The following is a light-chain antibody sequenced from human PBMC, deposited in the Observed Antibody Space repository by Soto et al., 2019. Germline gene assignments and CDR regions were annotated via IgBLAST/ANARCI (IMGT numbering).Light chain of an antibody. CDR3: QQYFEWPQMT. Sequence: EVVMTQSPATLSASPGERATLSCWASETVATNLAWYQQKPGQTPRLLISGASTMAAGISDRFRGSGSGIECTLTISSRRSEVSGIYYCQQYFEWPQMTFGKGTKV. CDR1: ETVATN. V-gene: IGKV3-15*01. CDR2: GAS. J-gene: IGKJ1*01.